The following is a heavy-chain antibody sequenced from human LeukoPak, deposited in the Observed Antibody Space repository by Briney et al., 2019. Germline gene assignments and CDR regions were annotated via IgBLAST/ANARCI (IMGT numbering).Heavy chain of an antibody. CDR1: GFTFSKYW. CDR2: INTDGTVT. V-gene: IGHV3-74*01. D-gene: IGHD6-19*01. Sequence: EGSLRLPCAASGFTFSKYWMLWVRQAPGKGLESVSRINTDGTVTTYADSVKGRFTVSRDNADNTMFLQMNSVRDEDTAVYYCATKQWLAPPPDSWGQGTPVTVSS. J-gene: IGHJ4*02. CDR3: ATKQWLAPPPDS.